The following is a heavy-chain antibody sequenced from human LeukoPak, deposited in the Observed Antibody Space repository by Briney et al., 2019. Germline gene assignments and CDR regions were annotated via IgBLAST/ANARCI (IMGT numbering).Heavy chain of an antibody. CDR3: ARVSRFWFGEFTHMDV. J-gene: IGHJ6*03. CDR2: ISSSSSYI. D-gene: IGHD3-10*01. V-gene: IGHV3-21*01. Sequence: GGSLRLSCAASGFTFSSFGMHWVRQAPGKGLEWVSSISSSSSYIYYADSVKGRFTISRDNAKNSLYLQMNSLRAEDTAVYYCARVSRFWFGEFTHMDVWGKGTTVTVSS. CDR1: GFTFSSFG.